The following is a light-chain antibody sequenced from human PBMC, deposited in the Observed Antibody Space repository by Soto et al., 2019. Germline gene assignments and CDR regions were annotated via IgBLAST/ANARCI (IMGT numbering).Light chain of an antibody. Sequence: QSALTQPASVSGSPGQSITISCTGTSNDIGGYNYVSWYQQHLGKAPKLMIYEVSNRPSGISNRFSASKSGNAASLTISGLQAEEEADYYCSSYTTSSTYVFGTGTKVTVL. CDR1: SNDIGGYNY. V-gene: IGLV2-14*01. CDR3: SSYTTSSTYV. J-gene: IGLJ1*01. CDR2: EVS.